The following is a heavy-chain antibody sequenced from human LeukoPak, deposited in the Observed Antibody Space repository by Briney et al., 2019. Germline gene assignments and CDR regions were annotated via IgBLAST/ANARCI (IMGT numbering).Heavy chain of an antibody. CDR1: GFTFSSYA. Sequence: GGSLRLSCAASGFTFSSYAMSWVRQAPGKGLEWVSSISSSSSYIYYADSVKGRFTISRDNAKNSLYLQMNSLRAEDTAVYYCARTADADCGGDCGAFDIWGQGTMVTVSS. D-gene: IGHD2-21*02. J-gene: IGHJ3*02. V-gene: IGHV3-21*01. CDR3: ARTADADCGGDCGAFDI. CDR2: ISSSSSYI.